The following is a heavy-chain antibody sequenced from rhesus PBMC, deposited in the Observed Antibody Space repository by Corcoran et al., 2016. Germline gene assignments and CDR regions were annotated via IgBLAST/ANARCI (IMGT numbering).Heavy chain of an antibody. CDR3: ARRGASRGLDS. V-gene: IGHV3-14*01. CDR2: INRAGSST. Sequence: EVQLVESGGGLAKPGGSLRLSWAASGFSFSSYYMSWFRQAPGKGLEGNAAINRAGSSTYYADAVEGRFTISRENAKNTLYLQMNSLRAEDTAVYYCARRGASRGLDSWGQGVVVTVSS. CDR1: GFSFSSYY. D-gene: IGHD1-44*01. J-gene: IGHJ6*01.